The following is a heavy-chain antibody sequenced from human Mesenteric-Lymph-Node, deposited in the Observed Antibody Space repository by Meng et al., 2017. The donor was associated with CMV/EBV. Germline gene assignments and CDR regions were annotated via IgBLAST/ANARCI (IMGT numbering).Heavy chain of an antibody. CDR2: IRYDGTST. CDR1: GFTFSNYP. V-gene: IGHV3-30*02. D-gene: IGHD3-3*01. J-gene: IGHJ4*02. Sequence: GESLKISCTTFGFTFSNYPMHWVRQAPGKGLEWLAFIRYDGTSTYYTHSVKGRFTISRDNSDDTLYLQMDSLRAEDSAVYYCAKDGGYYDFWSGLHFDSWGQGTQVTVPQ. CDR3: AKDGGYYDFWSGLHFDS.